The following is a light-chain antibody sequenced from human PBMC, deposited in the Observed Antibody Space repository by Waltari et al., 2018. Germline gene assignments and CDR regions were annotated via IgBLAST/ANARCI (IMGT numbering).Light chain of an antibody. CDR2: DVT. CDR1: SSSNY. Sequence: QSALTQPASVSGSPGQSITISCTGPSSSNYVSWYQQFPGKAPKLLIYDVTHRPSGVSNRFSGSKSGNTASLTISGLQAEDEGDYYCSSYIHTSSLVIFGGGTKLTVL. CDR3: SSYIHTSSLVI. V-gene: IGLV2-14*03. J-gene: IGLJ2*01.